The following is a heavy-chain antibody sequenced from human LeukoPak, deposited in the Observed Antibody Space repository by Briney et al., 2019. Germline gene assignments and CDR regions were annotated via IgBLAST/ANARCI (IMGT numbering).Heavy chain of an antibody. CDR1: GFTFSSYG. Sequence: PGGSLRLSCAASGFTFSSYGMHWVRQAPGKGLEWVAVISYDGSNKYYADSVKGRFTISRDNSKNTLYPQMNSLRAEDTAVYYCAKVARGIAAAGSFVYWGQGTLVTVSS. CDR3: AKVARGIAAAGSFVY. CDR2: ISYDGSNK. V-gene: IGHV3-30*18. J-gene: IGHJ4*02. D-gene: IGHD6-13*01.